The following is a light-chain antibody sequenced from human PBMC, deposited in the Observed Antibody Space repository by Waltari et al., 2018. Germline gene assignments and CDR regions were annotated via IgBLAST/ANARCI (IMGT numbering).Light chain of an antibody. Sequence: IVLTQSPDTLSLSPGDRATLSCKASQSIASNSLAWNQQTPGQAPRLLIYGAFTRATGIPDRFSGDGSGTDFTLTISRLEPEDFAVYYCQQYRFPPITFGQGTRLDIK. CDR3: QQYRFPPIT. CDR2: GAF. V-gene: IGKV3-20*01. CDR1: QSIASNS. J-gene: IGKJ5*01.